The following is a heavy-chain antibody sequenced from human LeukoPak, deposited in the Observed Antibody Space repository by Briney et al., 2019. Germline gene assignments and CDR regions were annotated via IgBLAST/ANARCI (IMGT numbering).Heavy chain of an antibody. CDR1: GGSISSGSYY. D-gene: IGHD2-15*01. Sequence: SETLSLTCTVSGGSISSGSYYWSWIRQPAGKGLEWIGRIYTSGSTNYNPSLKSRVTISVDTSKNQFSLKLSSVTAADTAVYYCARDSIGADTIGYCSGGSCSNYYYYYYMDVWGKGTTVTVSS. CDR2: IYTSGST. V-gene: IGHV4-61*02. CDR3: ARDSIGADTIGYCSGGSCSNYYYYYYMDV. J-gene: IGHJ6*03.